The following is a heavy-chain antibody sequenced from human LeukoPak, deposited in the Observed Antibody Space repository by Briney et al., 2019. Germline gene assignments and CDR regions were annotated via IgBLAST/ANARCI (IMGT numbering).Heavy chain of an antibody. D-gene: IGHD3-3*01. J-gene: IGHJ6*02. V-gene: IGHV1-8*01. CDR1: GYTFTSYD. CDR2: MNPNSGNT. CDR3: ASSGGITIFGVVITPYYYYGMDV. Sequence: ASVKVSCKASGYTFTSYDINWVRQATGQGLEWMGWMNPNSGNTGYAQTLQGRVTMTRNTSISTAYLELSSLRSEDTAVYYCASSGGITIFGVVITPYYYYGMDVWGQGTTVTVSS.